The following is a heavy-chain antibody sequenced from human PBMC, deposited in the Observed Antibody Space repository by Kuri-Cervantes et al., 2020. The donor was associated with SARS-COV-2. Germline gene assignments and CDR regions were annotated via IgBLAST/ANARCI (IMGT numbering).Heavy chain of an antibody. J-gene: IGHJ3*02. D-gene: IGHD2-2*01. CDR2: MNPNSGNT. Sequence: ASVKVSCKASGYTFTSYDINWVRQATGQGLEWMGWMNPNSGNTGYAQKFQGRVTITRNTSISTAYMELGSLRSEDTAVYYCAREGYCSSTSCSQGGPYAFDIWGLGTMVTVSS. CDR1: GYTFTSYD. V-gene: IGHV1-8*03. CDR3: AREGYCSSTSCSQGGPYAFDI.